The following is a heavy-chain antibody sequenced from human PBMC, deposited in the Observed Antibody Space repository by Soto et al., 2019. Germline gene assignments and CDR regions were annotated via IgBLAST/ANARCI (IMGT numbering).Heavy chain of an antibody. V-gene: IGHV1-18*01. D-gene: IGHD2-2*01. CDR3: ARDIVVVPAAIPQVDNNWFDP. CDR2: ISAYNGNT. J-gene: IGHJ5*02. CDR1: GYTFTSYG. Sequence: GASVKVSCKASGYTFTSYGISRLRQAPGQGLEWMGWISAYNGNTNYAQKLQGRVTMTTDTSTSTAYMELRSLRSDDTAVYYCARDIVVVPAAIPQVDNNWFDPWGQGTQVTVSS.